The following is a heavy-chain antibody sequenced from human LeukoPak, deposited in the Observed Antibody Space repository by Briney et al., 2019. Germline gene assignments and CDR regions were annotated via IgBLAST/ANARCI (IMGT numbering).Heavy chain of an antibody. CDR1: GGTFSSYT. J-gene: IGHJ4*02. CDR2: IIPILGIA. V-gene: IGHV1-69*04. Sequence: ASVKVSCKASGGTFSSYTISWVRQAPGQGLEWMGRIIPILGIANYAQKFQGRVTITADKSTSTAYMELSSLRSEDTAVYYCARDPIRDYSNYDSYFDYWGQGTLVTVSS. D-gene: IGHD4-11*01. CDR3: ARDPIRDYSNYDSYFDY.